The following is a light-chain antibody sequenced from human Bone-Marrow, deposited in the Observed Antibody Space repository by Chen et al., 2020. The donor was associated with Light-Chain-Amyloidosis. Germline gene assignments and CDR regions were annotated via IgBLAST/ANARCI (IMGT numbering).Light chain of an antibody. J-gene: IGLJ1*01. CDR2: EVT. Sequence: QSALTQPASVSGSPGQSITSSCTGTSSDVGGDNHFSWYQQHPDKAPKLMIYEVTNRPSWVPDRFSGSKSDNTASLPISGLQTEDEADYFCSSYTITNTLVFGSGTRVTVL. CDR1: SSDVGGDNH. V-gene: IGLV2-14*01. CDR3: SSYTITNTLV.